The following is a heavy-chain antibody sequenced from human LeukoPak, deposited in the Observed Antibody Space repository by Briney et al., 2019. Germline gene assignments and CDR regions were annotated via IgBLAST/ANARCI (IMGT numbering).Heavy chain of an antibody. CDR2: IYISGST. V-gene: IGHV4-4*07. CDR1: GASINSHY. Sequence: PSETLSLTCTVSGASINSHYWSWIRQPAGKGLEWMGRIYISGSTNYKFSLQSRVTMSVDTSQNQFSLKLTSVTAADTAVYYCARALNPLPGTYYFDYWGQGTLVTVSS. D-gene: IGHD2-15*01. J-gene: IGHJ4*02. CDR3: ARALNPLPGTYYFDY.